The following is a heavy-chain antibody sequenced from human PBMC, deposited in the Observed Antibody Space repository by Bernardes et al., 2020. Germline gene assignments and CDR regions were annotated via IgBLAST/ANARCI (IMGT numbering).Heavy chain of an antibody. J-gene: IGHJ3*01. V-gene: IGHV3-23*01. CDR1: GFAFSNSA. Sequence: GGSLRLSCAASGFAFSNSAMSWVRQAPGKGLEWVSGMSRSGYNTYYADSVKGRFTISRDNSKNTLYLQMNSLRAEDTAVYYCTKDSGRLLRGVTLHPDTFDVWSQGRVVTVSS. CDR3: TKDSGRLLRGVTLHPDTFDV. D-gene: IGHD3-10*01. CDR2: MSRSGYNT.